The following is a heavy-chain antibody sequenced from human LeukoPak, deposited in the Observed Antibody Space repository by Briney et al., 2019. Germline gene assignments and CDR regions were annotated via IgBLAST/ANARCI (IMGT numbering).Heavy chain of an antibody. Sequence: SETLSLTCTVSGGSISSSSYYWGWIRQPPGKGLEWIGSIYYSGSTYYNPSLKSRVTISVDTSKNQFSLKVSSVTAADTAVYYCARQGAGILLRNWFDPWGQGTLVTVSS. CDR1: GGSISSSSYY. V-gene: IGHV4-39*01. CDR3: ARQGAGILLRNWFDP. CDR2: IYYSGST. D-gene: IGHD2-15*01. J-gene: IGHJ5*02.